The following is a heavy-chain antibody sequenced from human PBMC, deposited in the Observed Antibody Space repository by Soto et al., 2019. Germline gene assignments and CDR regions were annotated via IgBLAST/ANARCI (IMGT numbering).Heavy chain of an antibody. CDR3: ARTWGSTNDY. CDR2: IYYSGST. D-gene: IGHD3-16*01. CDR1: GGSLSSYY. V-gene: IGHV4-59*01. J-gene: IGHJ4*02. Sequence: QVQLQESGPGLVKPSETLSLTCVVSGGSLSSYYWSWIRQPPGKGLEWIGYIYYSGSTNYNPSLKSRVTIAVDTSKNQFSLKLSSVTAADTAVYYCARTWGSTNDYGGGGTLVTVSS.